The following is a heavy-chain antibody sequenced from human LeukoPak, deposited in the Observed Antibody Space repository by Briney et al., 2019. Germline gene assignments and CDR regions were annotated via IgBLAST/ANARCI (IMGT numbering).Heavy chain of an antibody. CDR2: IYPGDSDT. Sequence: GESLKVSCKGSGHSFNNYWIGWVRQMPGKGLEWMGIIYPGDSDTRYSPSFQGQVTISADKSINTAYLQWSSLKASDTAMYYCARQYSRSSPFDYWGQGTLVTVPS. J-gene: IGHJ4*02. CDR1: GHSFNNYW. V-gene: IGHV5-51*01. CDR3: ARQYSRSSPFDY. D-gene: IGHD6-6*01.